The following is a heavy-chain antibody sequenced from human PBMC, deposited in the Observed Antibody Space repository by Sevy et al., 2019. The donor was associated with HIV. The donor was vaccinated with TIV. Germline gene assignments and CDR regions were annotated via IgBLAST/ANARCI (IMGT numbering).Heavy chain of an antibody. CDR3: ARAPYYDFWSGYYSDWFDP. D-gene: IGHD3-3*01. CDR2: INHSGST. CDR1: GGSFSGYY. V-gene: IGHV4-34*01. J-gene: IGHJ5*02. Sequence: SETLSLTCAVYGGSFSGYYWSWIRQPPGKGLEWIGEINHSGSTNYNPSLKSRVTISVDTSKNQFSLKLSSVTAADTAVYYCARAPYYDFWSGYYSDWFDPWGQRTLVTVSS.